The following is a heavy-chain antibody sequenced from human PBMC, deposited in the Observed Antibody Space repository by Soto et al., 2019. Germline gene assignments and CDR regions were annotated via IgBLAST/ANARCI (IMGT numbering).Heavy chain of an antibody. J-gene: IGHJ4*02. D-gene: IGHD5-18*01. Sequence: VQLVESGGGLIQPGGSLRLSCAASGFTVSNNHMTWVRQAPGRGPEWVSTIYYNGNTFYADSVKGRFTISRDNSKNMLYMQMNSLRAGGKALDYRATGGDTAKDGYWGQGTLVTVSS. CDR1: GFTVSNNH. CDR3: ATGGDTAKDGY. CDR2: IYYNGNT. V-gene: IGHV3-53*01.